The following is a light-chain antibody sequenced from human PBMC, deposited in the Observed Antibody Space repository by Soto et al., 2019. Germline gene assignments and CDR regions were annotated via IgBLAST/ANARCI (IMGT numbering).Light chain of an antibody. CDR2: GAS. J-gene: IGKJ5*01. CDR1: LSVSSSY. V-gene: IGKV3-20*01. CDR3: QQYSRSPPT. Sequence: EIVITQFPATLSVSPGERATLSCRASLSVSSSYLAWYQQKPGQAPRLLIYGASGRATGIPDRFSGSGSGTDFTLTISRLEPEDSAVYSCQQYSRSPPTFGQGTRLEIK.